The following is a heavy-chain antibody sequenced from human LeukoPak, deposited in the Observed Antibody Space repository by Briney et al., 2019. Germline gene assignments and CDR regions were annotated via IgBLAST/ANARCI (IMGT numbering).Heavy chain of an antibody. J-gene: IGHJ4*02. Sequence: ASVKVSRKVSGYTLTELSMHWARQAPGKGLEWMGGFDPEDGETIYAQKFQGRVTMTEDTSTDTAYMELSSLRSEDTAVYYCATGVMVGATLIAPFDYWGQGTLVTVSS. CDR1: GYTLTELS. CDR3: ATGVMVGATLIAPFDY. D-gene: IGHD1-26*01. V-gene: IGHV1-24*01. CDR2: FDPEDGET.